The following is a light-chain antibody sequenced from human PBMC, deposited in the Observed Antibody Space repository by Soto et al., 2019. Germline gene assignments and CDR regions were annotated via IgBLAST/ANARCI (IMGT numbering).Light chain of an antibody. CDR3: QQRNNWQVT. CDR1: QSVSNNY. V-gene: IGKV3D-20*02. CDR2: GAY. Sequence: EIVLTQSPGTLSLSPGERATLSCRASQSVSNNYLAWYQQKPGQAPRLLIYGAYRRATGTPDRISGIGSGTELTITISRLEPEDFEVYDCQQRNNWQVTFGQGTRLEIK. J-gene: IGKJ5*01.